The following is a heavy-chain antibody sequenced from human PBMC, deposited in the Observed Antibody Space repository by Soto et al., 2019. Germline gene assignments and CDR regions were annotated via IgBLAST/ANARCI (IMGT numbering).Heavy chain of an antibody. V-gene: IGHV5-10-1*01. CDR3: ARRRRYYYGMDV. CDR1: GYSFTSYW. J-gene: IGHJ6*02. D-gene: IGHD4-17*01. CDR2: IGPSDSYT. Sequence: PGESLKISCKGSGYSFTSYWISWVRQMPGKGLEWMGRIGPSDSYTNYSPSFQGHVTISADKSISTAYLQWSSLKASDTAMYYCARRRRYYYGMDVWGQGTTVTVSS.